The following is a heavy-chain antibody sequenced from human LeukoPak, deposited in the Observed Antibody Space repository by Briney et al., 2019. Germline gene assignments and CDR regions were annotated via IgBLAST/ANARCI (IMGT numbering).Heavy chain of an antibody. J-gene: IGHJ6*02. CDR3: AKFSGSSSWSPYGMDV. Sequence: PGGSLRLSCAASGFTFSSYWMSWVRQAPGKGLEWVANIKQDGSEKYYVDSVKGRFTISRDNSKNTLYLQMSSLRAEDSAVYYCAKFSGSSSWSPYGMDVWGQGTTVTVSS. V-gene: IGHV3-7*03. CDR1: GFTFSSYW. CDR2: IKQDGSEK. D-gene: IGHD6-13*01.